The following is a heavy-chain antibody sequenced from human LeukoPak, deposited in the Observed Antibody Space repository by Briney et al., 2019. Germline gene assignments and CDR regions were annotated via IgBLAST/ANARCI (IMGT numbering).Heavy chain of an antibody. CDR3: ARDDQWLVRDY. CDR1: GYTFTSYA. Sequence: RASVKVSCKASGYTFTSYAMHWVRQAPGQRLEWMGWISAYNGNTNYAQKLQGRVTMTTDTSTSTAYMELRSLRSDDTAVYYCARDDQWLVRDYWGQGTLVTVSS. CDR2: ISAYNGNT. D-gene: IGHD6-19*01. V-gene: IGHV1-18*01. J-gene: IGHJ4*02.